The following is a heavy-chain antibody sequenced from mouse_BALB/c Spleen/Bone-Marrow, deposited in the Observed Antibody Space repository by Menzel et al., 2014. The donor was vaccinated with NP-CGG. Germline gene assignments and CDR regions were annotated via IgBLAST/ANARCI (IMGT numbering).Heavy chain of an antibody. CDR2: IYPGDGDT. CDR3: TRSTATFDY. J-gene: IGHJ2*01. CDR1: GYAFSAYW. Sequence: VKLVESGAELVRPGSSVKIPCKASGYAFSAYWMNWVKQRPGQGLEWIGQIYPGDGDTNYNGKFKGKATLTADKSSSTAYMQLSSLTSEDSAVYFCTRSTATFDYWGQGTTLTVSS. V-gene: IGHV1-80*01. D-gene: IGHD1-2*01.